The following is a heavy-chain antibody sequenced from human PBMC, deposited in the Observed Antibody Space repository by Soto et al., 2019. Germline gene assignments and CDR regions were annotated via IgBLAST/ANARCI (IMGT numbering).Heavy chain of an antibody. V-gene: IGHV3-33*01. CDR3: ARQYSSGWYGYYYGMDV. CDR2: IWYDGSNK. Sequence: GGFLRLSCAASGFTFSSYGMHWVRQAPGKGLEWVAVIWYDGSNKYYADSVKGRFTISRDNSKNTLYLQMNSLRAEDTAVYYCARQYSSGWYGYYYGMDVWGQGTTVTVSS. J-gene: IGHJ6*02. D-gene: IGHD6-19*01. CDR1: GFTFSSYG.